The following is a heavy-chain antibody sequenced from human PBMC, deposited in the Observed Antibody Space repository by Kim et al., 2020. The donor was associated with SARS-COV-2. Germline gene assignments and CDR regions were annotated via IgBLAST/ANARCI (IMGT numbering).Heavy chain of an antibody. Sequence: GGSLRLSCAASGFTFSSYGMHWVRQAPGKGLEWVAVIWYDGSKKYYADSVKGRFTISRDNSKNTVYVQMNSLRGEDTAVYYCVRAGFGEAMPYHYSMDVWGQGTTVTVSS. CDR2: IWYDGSKK. V-gene: IGHV3-33*01. J-gene: IGHJ6*02. D-gene: IGHD3-10*01. CDR3: VRAGFGEAMPYHYSMDV. CDR1: GFTFSSYG.